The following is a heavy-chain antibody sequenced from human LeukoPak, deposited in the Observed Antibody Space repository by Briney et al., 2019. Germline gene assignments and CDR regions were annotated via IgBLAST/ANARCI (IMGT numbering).Heavy chain of an antibody. CDR2: INPNTGGT. V-gene: IGHV1-2*02. J-gene: IGHJ3*02. CDR3: ARDRNSGSSLDI. Sequence: GASVKVSCKASGYTFTAYYMHWVRQAPGQGLEWMGWINPNTGGTNYAQKFQGRVTMTRDTSISTAYMELSSLKSDDTAVYYCARDRNSGSSLDIWGQGTMLTVSS. CDR1: GYTFTAYY. D-gene: IGHD6-6*01.